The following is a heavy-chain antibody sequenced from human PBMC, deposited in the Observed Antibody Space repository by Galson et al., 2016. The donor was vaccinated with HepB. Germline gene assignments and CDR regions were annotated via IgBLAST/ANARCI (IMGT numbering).Heavy chain of an antibody. CDR1: GFSFSNYS. V-gene: IGHV3-21*01. D-gene: IGHD6-13*01. Sequence: SLRLSCAAPGFSFSNYSMNWVRQAPGKGPEWVSSISSSRSYIYYADSVKGRFTISRDNAKNSLFLQMNSLRAEDTAVYYCARGTYSSSWYYWYFDLWGRGTLVTVSS. CDR2: ISSSRSYI. CDR3: ARGTYSSSWYYWYFDL. J-gene: IGHJ2*01.